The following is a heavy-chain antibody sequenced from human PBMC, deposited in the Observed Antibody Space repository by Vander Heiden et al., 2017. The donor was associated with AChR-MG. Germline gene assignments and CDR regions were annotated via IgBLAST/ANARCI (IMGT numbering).Heavy chain of an antibody. J-gene: IGHJ4*02. D-gene: IGHD4-17*01. CDR2: IIPVHRLE. CDR3: ARARMDYGDYFDS. CDR1: GGPFDSHS. Sequence: QVPLVQSGAAVKKTGSSVTVSCKASGGPFDSHSFTWVRLAPGQGLEWVGRIIPVHRLENYAQKFQGRVTITADKATGTTYMELRSLTSEDTAVYYCARARMDYGDYFDSWGLGTLVTVSS. V-gene: IGHV1-69*02.